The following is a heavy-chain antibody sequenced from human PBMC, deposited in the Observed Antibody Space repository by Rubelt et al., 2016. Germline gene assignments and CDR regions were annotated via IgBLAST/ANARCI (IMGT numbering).Heavy chain of an antibody. CDR3: ASFHLSRDY. CDR1: GGSISSDNYY. V-gene: IGHV4-39*07. D-gene: IGHD3-3*02. J-gene: IGHJ4*02. Sequence: QLRLQESGPGLVKPSETLSLTCSVSGGSISSDNYYWGWVRQPPGKGLEWIGSIYQSGSTYYNPSLKSRVTISIDTSKNQLSLKLGSVTAADTAVYVCASFHLSRDYWGQGILVTVSP. CDR2: IYQSGST.